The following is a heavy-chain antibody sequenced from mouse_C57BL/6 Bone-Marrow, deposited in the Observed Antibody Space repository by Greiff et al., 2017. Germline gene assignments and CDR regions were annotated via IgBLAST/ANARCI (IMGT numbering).Heavy chain of an antibody. CDR2: ISSGSSTI. D-gene: IGHD2-5*01. J-gene: IGHJ3*01. CDR3: ARKAYYSNYCFAY. Sequence: EVNLVESGGGLVKPGGSLKLSCAASGFTFSDYGMHWVRQAPEKGLEWVAYISSGSSTIYYADTVKGRFTISRDNAKNTLFLQMTSLRSEDTAMYYCARKAYYSNYCFAYWGQGTLVTVSA. CDR1: GFTFSDYG. V-gene: IGHV5-17*01.